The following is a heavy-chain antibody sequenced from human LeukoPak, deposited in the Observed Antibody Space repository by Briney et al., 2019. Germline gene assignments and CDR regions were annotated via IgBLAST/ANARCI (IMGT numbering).Heavy chain of an antibody. CDR3: TTWRTVVTPWVY. J-gene: IGHJ4*02. D-gene: IGHD4-23*01. Sequence: PGGSLRLSCAASGFTFSNAWMSWVRRAPGKGLEWVGRIKSKTDGGTTDYAAPVKGRFAISRDDSKNTLYLQMNSLKTEDTAVYYCTTWRTVVTPWVYWGQGTLVTVSS. CDR2: IKSKTDGGTT. CDR1: GFTFSNAW. V-gene: IGHV3-15*01.